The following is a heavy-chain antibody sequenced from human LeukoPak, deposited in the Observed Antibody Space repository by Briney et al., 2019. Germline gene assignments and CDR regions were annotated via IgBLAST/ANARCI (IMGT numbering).Heavy chain of an antibody. D-gene: IGHD4-17*01. J-gene: IGHJ6*02. CDR2: IYYSGST. CDR3: ARDTTDYYYGMDV. V-gene: IGHV4-59*01. CDR1: GGSFSSYY. Sequence: ASETLSLTCTVSGGSFSSYYWSWIRQPPGKGLEWIGYIYYSGSTNYNPSLKSRVTISVDTSKNQFSLKLSSVTAADTAVYYCARDTTDYYYGMDVWGQGTTVTVSS.